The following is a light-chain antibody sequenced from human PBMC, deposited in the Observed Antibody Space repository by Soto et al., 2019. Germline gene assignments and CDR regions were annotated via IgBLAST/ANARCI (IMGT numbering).Light chain of an antibody. CDR2: EDN. V-gene: IGLV6-57*01. J-gene: IGLJ3*02. Sequence: NFMLTQPHSVSESPGKTVIISCTRSSGSIASNYVQWYQQRPGSSPTTVIYEDNQRPSGVPDQFSGSIDSSSNSASLTISGLETEDEADYFCQPYDATNQVFGGGTKVTVL. CDR3: QPYDATNQV. CDR1: SGSIASNY.